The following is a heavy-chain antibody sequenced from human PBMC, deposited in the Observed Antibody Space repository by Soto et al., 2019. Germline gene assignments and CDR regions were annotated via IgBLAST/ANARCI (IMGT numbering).Heavy chain of an antibody. CDR1: GYTFTSYY. D-gene: IGHD2-2*01. Sequence: ASVKVSCKASGYTFTSYYMHWVRQAPGQGLEWMGIINPSGGSTSYAQKFQGRVTMTRDTSTSTVYMELSSLRSEDTAVYYCASAGVVEEAARSSLGVFDIWGQGTMVTVSS. J-gene: IGHJ3*02. CDR3: ASAGVVEEAARSSLGVFDI. V-gene: IGHV1-46*01. CDR2: INPSGGST.